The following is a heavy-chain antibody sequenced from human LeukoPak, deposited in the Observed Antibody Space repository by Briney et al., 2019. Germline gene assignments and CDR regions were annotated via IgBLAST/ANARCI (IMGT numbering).Heavy chain of an antibody. V-gene: IGHV3-73*01. J-gene: IGHJ4*02. CDR1: GFTFSGSA. CDR2: IRSKANSYAT. D-gene: IGHD3-9*01. Sequence: PGGSLRLSCAASGFTFSGSAMHWVRQASGKGLEWVGRIRSKANSYATAYAASVKGRFTISRDDSKNTAYLQMNSLKTEDTAVYYCAKEFDYDILTGYYRDLYFDYWGQGTLVTVSS. CDR3: AKEFDYDILTGYYRDLYFDY.